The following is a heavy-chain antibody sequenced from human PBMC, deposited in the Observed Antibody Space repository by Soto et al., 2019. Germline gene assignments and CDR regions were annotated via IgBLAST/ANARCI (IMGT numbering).Heavy chain of an antibody. CDR3: AIFRTDNGGNPLDVFDI. J-gene: IGHJ3*02. CDR2: INPSGGST. D-gene: IGHD4-17*01. Sequence: GASVKVSCKASGYTFTSYYMHWVRQAPGQGLEWMGIINPSGGSTSYAQKFQGRVTMTRDTSTSTVYMELSSLRSEDTAVYYCAIFRTDNGGNPLDVFDIWGKGTMAPVSS. CDR1: GYTFTSYY. V-gene: IGHV1-46*01.